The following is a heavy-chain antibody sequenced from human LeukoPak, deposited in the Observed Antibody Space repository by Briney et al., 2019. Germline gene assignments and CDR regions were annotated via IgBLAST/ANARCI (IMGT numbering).Heavy chain of an antibody. Sequence: GGSLRLSCVASGFTFSSYWMHWVRQAPGKGLVWVSRINSDGSSTSYADSAKGRFTISRDNAKNTLYLQMNSLRAEDTAVYYCAIGMPAAMVWGQGTLVTVSS. D-gene: IGHD2-2*01. CDR1: GFTFSSYW. V-gene: IGHV3-74*01. CDR2: INSDGSST. CDR3: AIGMPAAMV. J-gene: IGHJ4*02.